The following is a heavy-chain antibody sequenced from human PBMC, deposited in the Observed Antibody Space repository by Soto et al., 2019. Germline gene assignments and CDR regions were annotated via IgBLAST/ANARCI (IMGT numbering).Heavy chain of an antibody. CDR3: ARGCSGGSCYGASFDY. CDR1: GFTFSSYG. D-gene: IGHD2-15*01. CDR2: ISSSSSYI. J-gene: IGHJ4*02. Sequence: EVQLVEAGGGLVKPGGSLRLSCAASGFTFSSYGMNWVRQAPGKGLEWCSSISSSSSYIYYADSVKGRFTISRDNAKNSLYLQMNSLRAEDTAVYYCARGCSGGSCYGASFDYWGQGTLVTVSS. V-gene: IGHV3-21*01.